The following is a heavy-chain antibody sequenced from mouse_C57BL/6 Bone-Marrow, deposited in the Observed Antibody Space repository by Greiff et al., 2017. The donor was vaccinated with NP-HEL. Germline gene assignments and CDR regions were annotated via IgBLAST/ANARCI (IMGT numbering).Heavy chain of an antibody. D-gene: IGHD3-3*01. Sequence: VQLQQPGAELVKPGASVKLSCKASGYTFTSYWMQWVKQRPGQGLEWIGEIDPSDSYTNYNQKFKGKATLTVDTSSSTAYMQLSSPTSEDSAVYYCARERGTAWFAYWGQGTLVTVSA. CDR1: GYTFTSYW. CDR2: IDPSDSYT. J-gene: IGHJ3*01. V-gene: IGHV1-50*01. CDR3: ARERGTAWFAY.